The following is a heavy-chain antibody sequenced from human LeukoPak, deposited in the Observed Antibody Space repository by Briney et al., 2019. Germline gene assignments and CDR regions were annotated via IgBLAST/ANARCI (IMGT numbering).Heavy chain of an antibody. CDR1: GGSFSGYY. CDR3: ARGSGGDIVVVPAAIKFDY. J-gene: IGHJ4*02. D-gene: IGHD2-2*02. CDR2: INHSGST. V-gene: IGHV4-34*01. Sequence: SETLSLTCAVYGGSFSGYYWSWVRQPPGKGLEWVGEINHSGSTNYNPSLKRRVTISVDTSKNQFSLKLSSVTAADTAVYYCARGSGGDIVVVPAAIKFDYWGQGTLVTVSS.